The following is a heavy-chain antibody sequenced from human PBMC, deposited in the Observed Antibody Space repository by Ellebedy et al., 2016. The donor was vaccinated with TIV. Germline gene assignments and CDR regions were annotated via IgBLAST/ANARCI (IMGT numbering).Heavy chain of an antibody. D-gene: IGHD6-19*01. Sequence: PGGSLRLSCAASGFSFSNFWMTWVRQAPGKGLEWVANMNQDGSDKYYMDSVKGRFTISRDNAKNSLYLQMNSLRAEDTAVYYCARDHVSGWALAYWGQGTLVTVSS. V-gene: IGHV3-7*01. CDR2: MNQDGSDK. J-gene: IGHJ4*02. CDR1: GFSFSNFW. CDR3: ARDHVSGWALAY.